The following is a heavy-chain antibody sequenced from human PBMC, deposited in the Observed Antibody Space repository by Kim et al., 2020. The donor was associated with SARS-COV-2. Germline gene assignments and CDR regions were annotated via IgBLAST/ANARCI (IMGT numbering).Heavy chain of an antibody. Sequence: SVKVSCKASGGTFSSYAISWVRQAPGQGLEWMGGIIPIFGTANYAQKFQGRVTITADESTSTAYMELSSLRSEDTAVYYCARAKLGTYDSSGYYYYYGMDVWGQGTTVTVSS. CDR3: ARAKLGTYDSSGYYYYYGMDV. J-gene: IGHJ6*02. CDR1: GGTFSSYA. D-gene: IGHD3-22*01. V-gene: IGHV1-69*13. CDR2: IIPIFGTA.